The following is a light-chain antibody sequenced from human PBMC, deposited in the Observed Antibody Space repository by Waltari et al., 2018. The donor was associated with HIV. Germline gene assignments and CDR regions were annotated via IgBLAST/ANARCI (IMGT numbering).Light chain of an antibody. CDR2: WAS. J-gene: IGKJ1*01. CDR1: QSVLYTSTNKNY. CDR3: QQYYSIPRT. V-gene: IGKV4-1*01. Sequence: DIVMTKSPDSLAVALGGRAPINCKSSQSVLYTSTNKNYLAWYQQKSGQPPKLIIYWASTRESGVPDRFSGSGSGTNFTLTISSLQAEDVALYYCQQYYSIPRTFGQGTKVEIQ.